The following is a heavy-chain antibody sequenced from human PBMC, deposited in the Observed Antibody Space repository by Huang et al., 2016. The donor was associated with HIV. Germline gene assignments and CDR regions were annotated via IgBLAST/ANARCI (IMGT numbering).Heavy chain of an antibody. CDR3: ARLGRRLLPTYSHNYYDSSGYYNYFDY. J-gene: IGHJ4*02. CDR2: IYYSGST. Sequence: QVQLQESGPGLVKPSQTLSLTCTVSGGSISSGGYYWSWIRQPPGKGLEWIGYIYYSGSTHSNPALKSRVTISVDTSKNQFSLKLSSVTAADTAVYYCARLGRRLLPTYSHNYYDSSGYYNYFDYWGQGTLVTVSS. D-gene: IGHD3-22*01. V-gene: IGHV4-30-4*08. CDR1: GGSISSGGYY.